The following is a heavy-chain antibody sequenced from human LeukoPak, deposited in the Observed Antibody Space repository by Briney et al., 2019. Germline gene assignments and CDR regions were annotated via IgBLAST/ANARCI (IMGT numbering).Heavy chain of an antibody. CDR3: ARGIQPPQGTVYFDY. D-gene: IGHD5-18*01. CDR2: ISWDGDNT. Sequence: GGSLRLSCAASGFTFDDYTMHWVRQAPGKGLEWVSLISWDGDNTYYADSVKGRFTISRDNSKNSLYLQMNSLRAEDTAVYYCARGIQPPQGTVYFDYWGQGTLVTVSS. J-gene: IGHJ4*02. CDR1: GFTFDDYT. V-gene: IGHV3-43*01.